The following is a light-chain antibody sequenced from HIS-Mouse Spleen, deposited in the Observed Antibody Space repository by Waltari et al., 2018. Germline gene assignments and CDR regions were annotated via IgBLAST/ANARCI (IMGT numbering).Light chain of an antibody. V-gene: IGLV2-23*03. CDR2: EGS. CDR1: SSDVGSYNL. J-gene: IGLJ2*01. CDR3: CSYAGSSTFEV. Sequence: QSALTQPASVSGSPGQSITISCTGTSSDVGSYNLVSWYQQHPGKAPKLMIYEGSKRPSGVSNRFSGSKSGKTASLTSSGLQAEDEADYYCCSYAGSSTFEVFGGGTKLTVL.